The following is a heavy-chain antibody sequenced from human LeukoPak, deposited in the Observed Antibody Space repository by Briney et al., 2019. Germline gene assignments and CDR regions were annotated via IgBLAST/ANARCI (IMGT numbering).Heavy chain of an antibody. CDR3: TRKTPGRTPFDY. Sequence: GGSLRLSCLASGFTFSSYAMDWVRQAPGQGVQWVSAVGTSADTYYADSVRGRCTISRDNSKNTLYLQMDSLRAEDTAIYYCTRKTPGRTPFDYWGQGILVTVSS. CDR2: VGTSADT. J-gene: IGHJ4*02. CDR1: GFTFSSYA. D-gene: IGHD2-15*01. V-gene: IGHV3-23*01.